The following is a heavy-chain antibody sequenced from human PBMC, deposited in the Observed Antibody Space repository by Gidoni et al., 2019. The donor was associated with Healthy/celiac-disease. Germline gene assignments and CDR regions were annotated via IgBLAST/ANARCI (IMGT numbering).Heavy chain of an antibody. Sequence: QVQLQQWGAGLLKPSETLSLTLAVYGGSFSGSYWSWLRQPPGKGMEWMGEIHHSGSPNNNPSLKSRVTISVDTSKNQFSLKLSSVTAADTAVYYCARVPRIAAAGTEYYYYYGMDVWGQGTTVTVSS. V-gene: IGHV4-34*01. CDR2: IHHSGSP. D-gene: IGHD6-13*01. CDR1: GGSFSGSY. CDR3: ARVPRIAAAGTEYYYYYGMDV. J-gene: IGHJ6*02.